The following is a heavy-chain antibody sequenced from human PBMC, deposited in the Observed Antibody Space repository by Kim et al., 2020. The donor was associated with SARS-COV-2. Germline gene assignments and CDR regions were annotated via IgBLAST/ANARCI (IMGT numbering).Heavy chain of an antibody. CDR3: ARNRKYSSRVGGGY. CDR2: INHSGST. D-gene: IGHD6-13*01. J-gene: IGHJ4*02. Sequence: SETLSLTCAVYGGSFSGYYWSWIRQPPGKGLEWIGEINHSGSTNYNPSLKSRVTISVDTSKNQFSLKLSSVTAADTAVYYCARNRKYSSRVGGGYWGQGT. V-gene: IGHV4-34*01. CDR1: GGSFSGYY.